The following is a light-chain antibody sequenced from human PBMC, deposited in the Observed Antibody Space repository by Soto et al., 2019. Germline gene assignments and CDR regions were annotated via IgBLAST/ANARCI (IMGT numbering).Light chain of an antibody. V-gene: IGKV1-5*03. CDR3: QQYNDNWT. CDR1: QSISSW. J-gene: IGKJ1*01. CDR2: KAS. Sequence: DIQRTQSPSTLCASVGDRVTITCRASQSISSWLAWYQQKPGQAPKLLIYKASTLQSGVPSRFSGSGSGTEFTLAISSLQPDDSATYYCQQYNDNWTFGQGTKV.